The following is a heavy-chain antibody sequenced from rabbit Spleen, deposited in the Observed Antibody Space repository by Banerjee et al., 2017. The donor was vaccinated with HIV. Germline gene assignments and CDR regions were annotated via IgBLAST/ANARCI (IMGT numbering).Heavy chain of an antibody. CDR1: GFDFSSYG. CDR3: VRGASSSGYYSL. V-gene: IGHV1S47*01. Sequence: QEQLKETGGGLVQPGGSLTLSCKASGFDFSSYGVSRVRQAPGKGLEWIGYIDPLFGTTYYANWVNGRFTISSHNAQNTLYLQLNSLTVADTATYFCVRGASSSGYYSLWGQGTLVTVS. CDR2: IDPLFGTT. D-gene: IGHD1-1*01. J-gene: IGHJ3*01.